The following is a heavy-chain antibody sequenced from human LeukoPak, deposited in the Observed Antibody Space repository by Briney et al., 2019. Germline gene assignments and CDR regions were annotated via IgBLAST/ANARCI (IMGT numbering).Heavy chain of an antibody. D-gene: IGHD2-15*01. J-gene: IGHJ4*02. Sequence: SETLSLTCTVSGGSIGNYYWSWIRQPPGKGLEWIGYIFYTGSINYNPSLKNRLTISLDTSKNQFSLKLSSVTAADTAVYYCARLAGWFQLDYWGQGTLVTVSS. V-gene: IGHV4-59*08. CDR2: IFYTGSI. CDR3: ARLAGWFQLDY. CDR1: GGSIGNYY.